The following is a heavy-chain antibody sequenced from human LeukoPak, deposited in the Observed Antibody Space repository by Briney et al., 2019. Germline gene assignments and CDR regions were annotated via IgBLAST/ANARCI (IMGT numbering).Heavy chain of an antibody. J-gene: IGHJ4*02. Sequence: GGSLRLSCAASGFTFSGYGMHWVRQALGKGLEWVAFIRFDGSNKYYADSVKGRFTISRDNSKNTLYLQMNSLRAEDTAVYYCAEDLYCSGGSCYFGQGTLVTVSS. CDR1: GFTFSGYG. CDR3: AEDLYCSGGSCY. D-gene: IGHD2-15*01. CDR2: IRFDGSNK. V-gene: IGHV3-30*02.